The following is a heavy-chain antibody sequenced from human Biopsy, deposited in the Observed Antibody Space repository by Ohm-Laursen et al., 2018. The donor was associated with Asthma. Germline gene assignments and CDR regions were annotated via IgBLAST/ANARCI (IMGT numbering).Heavy chain of an antibody. CDR2: ISKDASTQ. J-gene: IGHJ1*01. V-gene: IGHV3-30*07. CDR1: GFSFSNFA. CDR3: ARTFHFWSPYHAEHYQL. D-gene: IGHD3-3*02. Sequence: SLRLSCSASGFSFSNFAIHWVRQAPGKGLEWVGVISKDASTQDYADSVKGRFTMARDNSKNTLDLQMNSLRAEDTAVYYCARTFHFWSPYHAEHYQLWGQGTLVIVSS.